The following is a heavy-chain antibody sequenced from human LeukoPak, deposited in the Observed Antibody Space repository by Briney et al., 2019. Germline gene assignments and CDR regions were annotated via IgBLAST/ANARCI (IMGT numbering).Heavy chain of an antibody. V-gene: IGHV4-59*08. Sequence: NSSETLSLTCTVSGGSISSYYWSWTRQPPGKGLEWIGYIYYSGSTNYNPSLKSRVTISIDTSKTHFSLKLSSVTAADTAVYYCASTVTTFSFWYFDLWGRGTLVTVSS. CDR2: IYYSGST. J-gene: IGHJ2*01. CDR3: ASTVTTFSFWYFDL. D-gene: IGHD4-17*01. CDR1: GGSISSYY.